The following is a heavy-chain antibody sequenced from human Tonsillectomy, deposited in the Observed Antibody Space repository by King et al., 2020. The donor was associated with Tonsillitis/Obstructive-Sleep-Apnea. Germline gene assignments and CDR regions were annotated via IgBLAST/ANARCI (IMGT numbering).Heavy chain of an antibody. V-gene: IGHV5-51*01. CDR1: GNSFTSYW. D-gene: IGHD2-2*03. CDR3: ARLLDSPPLY. Sequence: QLVQSGAEVKKPGESLKISCKDSGNSFTSYWIAWVRQMPGKGLEWTGIIHPTDSDTRYSPSFQGQVTMSVDKSINTAYLQWSSLKASDTATYYCARLLDSPPLYRGQGTLVTVSS. J-gene: IGHJ4*02. CDR2: IHPTDSDT.